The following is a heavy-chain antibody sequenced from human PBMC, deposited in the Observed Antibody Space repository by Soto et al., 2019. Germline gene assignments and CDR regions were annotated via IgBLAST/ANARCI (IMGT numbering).Heavy chain of an antibody. J-gene: IGHJ3*02. V-gene: IGHV3-23*01. Sequence: EVQLLESGGGLVQPGGSLRLSCAASGFTFSSYAMSWVRQAPGKGLEWVSAISGSGGSTYYADSVKGAFTIPRDNSKNTLYLQMNSLRAEDTAVYYCAKGPSRSGGSADDAFDIWGQGTMVTVSS. CDR2: ISGSGGST. CDR3: AKGPSRSGGSADDAFDI. CDR1: GFTFSSYA. D-gene: IGHD2-15*01.